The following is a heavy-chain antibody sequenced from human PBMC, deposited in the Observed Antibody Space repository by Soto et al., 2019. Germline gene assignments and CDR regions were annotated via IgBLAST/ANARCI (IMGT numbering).Heavy chain of an antibody. CDR1: GYTFTGYY. D-gene: IGHD3-3*01. V-gene: IGHV1-2*04. Sequence: EASVKVSCKASGYTFTGYYMHWVRQAPGQGLEWMGWINPNSGGTNYAQKFQGWVTMTRDTSISTAYMELSRLRSDDTAVYYCARALHFWSGYHQKGCYMDVWGKGTTVTVSS. CDR2: INPNSGGT. CDR3: ARALHFWSGYHQKGCYMDV. J-gene: IGHJ6*03.